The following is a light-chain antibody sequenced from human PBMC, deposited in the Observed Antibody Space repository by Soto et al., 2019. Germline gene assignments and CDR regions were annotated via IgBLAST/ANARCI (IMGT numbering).Light chain of an antibody. Sequence: QSVLTQPPSASGTPGQRVIVSCSGSSSNIGKNTVNWYQQLPGTAPKLLIYTNDQRPSGVPDRFSGSKSGTSASLAISGLQSEDEADYYCAAWDDSLNAFYVFGTGTKVT. J-gene: IGLJ1*01. CDR3: AAWDDSLNAFYV. CDR2: TND. V-gene: IGLV1-44*01. CDR1: SSNIGKNT.